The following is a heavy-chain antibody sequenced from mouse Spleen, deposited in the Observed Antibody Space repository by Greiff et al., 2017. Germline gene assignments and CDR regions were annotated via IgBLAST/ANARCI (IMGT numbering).Heavy chain of an antibody. V-gene: IGHV1-54*01. D-gene: IGHD4-1*01. CDR3: ARSAGTPIYYWYFDV. Sequence: VQGVESGAELVRPGTSVKVSCKASGYAFTNYLIEWVKQRPGQGLEWIGVINPGSGGTNYNEKFKGKATLTADKSSSTAYMQLSRLTSEDSAVYFSARSAGTPIYYWYFDVWGTGTTVTVSS. J-gene: IGHJ1*03. CDR1: GYAFTNYL. CDR2: INPGSGGT.